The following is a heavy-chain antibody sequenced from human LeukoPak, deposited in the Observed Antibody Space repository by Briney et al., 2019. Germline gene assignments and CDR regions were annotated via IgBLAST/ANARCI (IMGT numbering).Heavy chain of an antibody. D-gene: IGHD3-10*01. CDR2: IYYSGST. CDR3: AIPPGGYYFN. J-gene: IGHJ4*02. V-gene: IGHV4-59*01. CDR1: GGSISSYY. Sequence: SETLSLTCTVSGGSISSYYWSWIRQPPGKGLEWIGYIYYSGSTNYNPSLKSRVTISVDTSKNQFSLKLSSVTAADTAVYYCAIPPGGYYFNWGQGTLVTVSS.